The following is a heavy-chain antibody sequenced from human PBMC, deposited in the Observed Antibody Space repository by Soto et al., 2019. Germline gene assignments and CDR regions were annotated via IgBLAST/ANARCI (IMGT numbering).Heavy chain of an antibody. Sequence: QVQLVESGGGLVKPGGSLRLSCAASGFTFGDYYMSWIRQAPGKGLEWVSYISSSGSSTYYVDSVRGRFTISRDNAKNSLYLQMDSLGAEDTAVYYCAKVRRFGELRSLYWGQGTLVTVSS. CDR2: ISSSGSST. CDR1: GFTFGDYY. CDR3: AKVRRFGELRSLY. J-gene: IGHJ4*02. D-gene: IGHD3-10*01. V-gene: IGHV3-11*01.